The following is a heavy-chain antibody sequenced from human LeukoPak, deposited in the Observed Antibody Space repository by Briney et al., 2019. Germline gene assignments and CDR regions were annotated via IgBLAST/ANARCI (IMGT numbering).Heavy chain of an antibody. D-gene: IGHD3-22*01. Sequence: SETLSLTCVVYGGSFSGYYWSWIRQPPGKGLEWIGEINHSGGPNYNPSLKSRVTISLDTSKNQFSLKLSSVTAADTAVYYCARLPYYYDSSGYHAGAFDIWGQGTMVTVSS. CDR1: GGSFSGYY. V-gene: IGHV4-34*01. CDR2: INHSGGP. CDR3: ARLPYYYDSSGYHAGAFDI. J-gene: IGHJ3*02.